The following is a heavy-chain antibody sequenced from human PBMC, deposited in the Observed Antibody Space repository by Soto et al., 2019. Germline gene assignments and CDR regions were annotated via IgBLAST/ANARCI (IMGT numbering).Heavy chain of an antibody. V-gene: IGHV1-18*01. CDR1: GGTFSSYA. J-gene: IGHJ5*02. CDR2: IGANYGTT. Sequence: ASVKVSCKASGGTFSSYAISWVRQAPGQGLEWMGWIGANYGTTNYAQKLQGRVTMTTDKSTSTAYMELRSLRSDDTAVYYCAIVGNNWDPRWFDPWGQGTLVTVSS. D-gene: IGHD1-20*01. CDR3: AIVGNNWDPRWFDP.